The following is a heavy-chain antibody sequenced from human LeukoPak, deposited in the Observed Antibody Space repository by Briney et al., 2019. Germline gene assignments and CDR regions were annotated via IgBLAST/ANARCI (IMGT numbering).Heavy chain of an antibody. CDR3: ARVPSSISSTAIIFYYFDY. V-gene: IGHV3-11*06. D-gene: IGHD2-21*02. J-gene: IGHJ4*02. CDR1: GFTFSDYY. CDR2: ISSSSSYT. Sequence: GGSLRLSCAASGFTFSDYYMSWIRQAPGKGLGWVSYISSSSSYTNYADSVKGRFTISRDNAKNSLYLQMNSLRAEDTAVYYCARVPSSISSTAIIFYYFDYWGQGTLVTVSS.